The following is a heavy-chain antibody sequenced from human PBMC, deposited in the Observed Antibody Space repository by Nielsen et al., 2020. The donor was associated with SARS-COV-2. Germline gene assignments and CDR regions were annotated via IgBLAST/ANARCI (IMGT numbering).Heavy chain of an antibody. CDR2: IYYSGST. J-gene: IGHJ5*02. D-gene: IGHD6-13*01. Sequence: SETLSLTCTVSGGSISSYYWSWIRQPPGKGLEWIGYIYYSGSTNYNPSLKSRVTISVDTSKNQFSLKLSSVTAADTAVYYCARGKAGVPAALMQVNWFDPWGQGTLVTVPS. CDR1: GGSISSYY. V-gene: IGHV4-59*01. CDR3: ARGKAGVPAALMQVNWFDP.